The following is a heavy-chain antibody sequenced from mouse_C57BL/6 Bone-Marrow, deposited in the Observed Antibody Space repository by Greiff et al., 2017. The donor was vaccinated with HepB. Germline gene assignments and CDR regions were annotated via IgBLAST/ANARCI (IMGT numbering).Heavy chain of an antibody. V-gene: IGHV1-80*01. J-gene: IGHJ4*01. Sequence: VQLQQSGAELVKPGASVKISCKASGYAFNSYWMNWVKQRPGKGLEWIGQIYPGDGDTNYNGKFKGKATLTADKSSSTAYMQLSSLTSEDSAVYFCARPFYYGSSSYAMDYWGQGTSVTVSS. CDR3: ARPFYYGSSSYAMDY. D-gene: IGHD1-1*01. CDR2: IYPGDGDT. CDR1: GYAFNSYW.